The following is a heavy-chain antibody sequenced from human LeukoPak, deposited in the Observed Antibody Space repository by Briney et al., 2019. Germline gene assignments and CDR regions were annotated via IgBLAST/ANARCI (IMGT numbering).Heavy chain of an antibody. CDR1: GFTFSSYW. Sequence: GGSLRLSCAASGFTFSSYWMSWVRQAPGKGLEWVANIKQDGSEKYYVDSVKGRFTISRDNAKNSLYLQMNSLRAEDTAVYYCARAGGIAAAGRPTGYWGQGTLVTVSS. J-gene: IGHJ4*02. CDR2: IKQDGSEK. D-gene: IGHD6-13*01. V-gene: IGHV3-7*01. CDR3: ARAGGIAAAGRPTGY.